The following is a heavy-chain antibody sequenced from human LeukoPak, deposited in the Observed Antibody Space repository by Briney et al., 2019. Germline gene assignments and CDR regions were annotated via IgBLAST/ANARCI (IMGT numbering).Heavy chain of an antibody. CDR1: GGSISSYY. D-gene: IGHD3-9*01. CDR2: IYYSGST. J-gene: IGHJ6*03. Sequence: SETLSLTCTVSGGSISSYYWSWIRQPPGRGLEWIGYIYYSGSTNYNPSLKSRVTISVDTSKNQFSLKLSSVTAADTAVYYCARTIFHPPLYYYYMDVWGKGTTVTISS. V-gene: IGHV4-59*01. CDR3: ARTIFHPPLYYYYMDV.